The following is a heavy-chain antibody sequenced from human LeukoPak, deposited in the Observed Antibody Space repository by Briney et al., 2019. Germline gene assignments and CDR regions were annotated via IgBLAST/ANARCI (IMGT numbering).Heavy chain of an antibody. V-gene: IGHV3-30-3*01. CDR1: GFTFSSYA. CDR2: ISYDGSNK. Sequence: GGSLRLSRAASGFTFSSYAMHWVRQAPGKGLEWVAVISYDGSNKYYADSVKGRFTISRDNSKNTLYLQMNSLRAEDTAVYYCARDNYDSSGYLRNFDYWGQGTLVTVSS. CDR3: ARDNYDSSGYLRNFDY. D-gene: IGHD3-22*01. J-gene: IGHJ4*02.